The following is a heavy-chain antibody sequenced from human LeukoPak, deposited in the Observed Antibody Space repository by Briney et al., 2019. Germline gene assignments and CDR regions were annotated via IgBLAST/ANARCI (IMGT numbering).Heavy chain of an antibody. CDR1: GFTFSSYA. D-gene: IGHD2-2*03. V-gene: IGHV3-30-3*01. Sequence: GGSLRLSCAASGFTFSSYAMHWVRQAPGKGLEWVAVISYDGSNKYYADSVKGRFTISRDNSKNTLYLQMNSLRAEDTAVYYCARDLDIVVVPADLFDYWGQGTLVTVSS. CDR2: ISYDGSNK. CDR3: ARDLDIVVVPADLFDY. J-gene: IGHJ4*02.